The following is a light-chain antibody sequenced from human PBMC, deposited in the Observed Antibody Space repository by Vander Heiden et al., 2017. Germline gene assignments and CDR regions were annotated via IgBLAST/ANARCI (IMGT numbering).Light chain of an antibody. J-gene: IGKJ1*01. CDR2: GAS. CDR1: QSVSSSY. V-gene: IGKV3-20*01. Sequence: EIVLTQSPGTLPLSPGERATLPCRASQSVSSSYLAWYQQKPGQAPRLLIYGASSRATGIPDRFSGSGSGTDFTLTISRLKPEDFAVYYCQQYGSSPRTFGQGTKVKIK. CDR3: QQYGSSPRT.